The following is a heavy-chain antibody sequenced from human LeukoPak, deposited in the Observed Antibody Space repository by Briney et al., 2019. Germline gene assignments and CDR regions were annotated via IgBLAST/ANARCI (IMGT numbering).Heavy chain of an antibody. CDR2: ISSGGTKI. Sequence: GGSLRLSCEASGFIFSSYSINWVRQAPGKGLGWVSSISSGGTKIYYADSVKGRFTISRDDVKKSVYLQMNSLRVEDTAVYYCARDFLAAGDYWGQGTQVTVST. CDR1: GFIFSSYS. CDR3: ARDFLAAGDY. V-gene: IGHV3-21*01. J-gene: IGHJ4*02. D-gene: IGHD6-13*01.